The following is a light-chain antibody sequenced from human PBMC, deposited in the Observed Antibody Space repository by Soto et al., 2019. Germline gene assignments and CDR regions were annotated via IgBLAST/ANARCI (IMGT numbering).Light chain of an antibody. CDR1: SSNIGSNN. CDR3: AAWDDSLNRGV. Sequence: QSVLTQPPSASGTPGQRVTISCSGSSSNIGSNNVNWYQQLPGTAPKLLIYSNNQQPSGVPDRFSGSKSGNSASLAISGLQAEDEADYYCAAWDDSLNRGVFGTGTKLTVL. V-gene: IGLV1-44*01. CDR2: SNN. J-gene: IGLJ1*01.